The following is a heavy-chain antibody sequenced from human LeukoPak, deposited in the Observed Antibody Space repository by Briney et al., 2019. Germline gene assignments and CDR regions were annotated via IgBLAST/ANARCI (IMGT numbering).Heavy chain of an antibody. CDR3: ARGPESYCSGGSCPLNFDY. D-gene: IGHD2-15*01. CDR1: GYTFTSYD. CDR2: MNPNSGNT. V-gene: IGHV1-8*01. Sequence: ASVKVSCKASGYTFTSYDISWVRQAIGQGLEWMGWMNPNSGNTGYAQKFQGRVTMTRNTSISTAYMELSSLRSEDTAVYYCARGPESYCSGGSCPLNFDYWGQGTLVTVSS. J-gene: IGHJ4*02.